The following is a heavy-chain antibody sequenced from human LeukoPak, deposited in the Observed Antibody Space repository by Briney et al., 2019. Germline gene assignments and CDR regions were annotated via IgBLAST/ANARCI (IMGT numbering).Heavy chain of an antibody. V-gene: IGHV3-21*01. Sequence: GGSLRLPCAASGFTFSSYSMNWVRQAPGKGLEWVSSISSSSSYIYCADSVKGRFTISRDNAKNSLYLQINSLRAEETAVYYCARARSSSWYGMDVWGQGTTVTVSS. D-gene: IGHD6-13*01. CDR2: ISSSSSYI. CDR3: ARARSSSWYGMDV. CDR1: GFTFSSYS. J-gene: IGHJ6*02.